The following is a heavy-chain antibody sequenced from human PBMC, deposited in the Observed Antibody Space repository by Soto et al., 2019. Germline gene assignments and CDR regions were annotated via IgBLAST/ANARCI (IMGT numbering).Heavy chain of an antibody. D-gene: IGHD3-22*01. CDR1: GFTFSTYS. J-gene: IGHJ4*02. V-gene: IGHV3-48*01. Sequence: GGSLRLSCAASGFTFSTYSMNWVCQAPGKGLEWVSYISSSSSTIFYTDSVKGRFTVSRDNAKNSLYLQMNSLRAEDTAVYYYARPTYYYDSSGPPAYWGQGTLVTVSS. CDR2: ISSSSSTI. CDR3: ARPTYYYDSSGPPAY.